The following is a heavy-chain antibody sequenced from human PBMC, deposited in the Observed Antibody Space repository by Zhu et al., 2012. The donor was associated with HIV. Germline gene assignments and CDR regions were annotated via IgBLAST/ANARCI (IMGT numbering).Heavy chain of an antibody. CDR1: GGSISGSIYS. D-gene: IGHD2-15*01. CDR2: MHYSGST. J-gene: IGHJ5*02. CDR3: ARHAEDIGGWFDP. Sequence: QVQLHESGPGLVKPSETLSLTCTVSGGSISGSIYSWGWIRQPPGQGLEWIGSMHYSGSTNYDPSLKSRVTMSVDTSKNQFSLKLSSVTAADTAVYYCARHAEDIGGWFDPWGQGTLVTVSS. V-gene: IGHV4-39*01.